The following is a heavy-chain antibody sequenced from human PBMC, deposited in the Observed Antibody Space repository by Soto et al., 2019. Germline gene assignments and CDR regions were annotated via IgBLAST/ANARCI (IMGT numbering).Heavy chain of an antibody. CDR3: ARGCSGGSCYREGLDY. V-gene: IGHV4-59*01. D-gene: IGHD2-15*01. CDR1: GGSISSYY. Sequence: PSETLSLTCTVSGGSISSYYWSWIRQPPGKGLEWIGYIYYSGSTNYNPSLKSRVTISVDTSKNQFSLRLSSVTAADTAVYYCARGCSGGSCYREGLDYWGQGTLVTVSS. CDR2: IYYSGST. J-gene: IGHJ4*02.